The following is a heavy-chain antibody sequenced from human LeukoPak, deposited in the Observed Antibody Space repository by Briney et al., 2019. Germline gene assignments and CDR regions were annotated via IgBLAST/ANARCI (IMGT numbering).Heavy chain of an antibody. V-gene: IGHV3-48*03. CDR2: ISGSGGSI. J-gene: IGHJ4*02. CDR3: APEFYKFFDS. CDR1: GFSIRSYE. Sequence: GGSLRLSCVASGFSIRSYEMNWVCQAPGRGLEWVAHISGSGGSIYHADSVKGRFTISRDNAKNSLYLQMNSLRAEDTAFYYCAPEFYKFFDSWGQGTLVTVSS. D-gene: IGHD1-14*01.